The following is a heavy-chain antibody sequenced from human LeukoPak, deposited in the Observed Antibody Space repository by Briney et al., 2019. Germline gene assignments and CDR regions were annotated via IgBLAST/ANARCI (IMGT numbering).Heavy chain of an antibody. CDR2: INPNSGGT. Sequence: GASVKVSCKASGYTFTGYYMHWVRQAPGQGLEWMGWINPNSGGTNYAQKFQGRVTMTRDTPISTAYMELSRLRSDDTAVYYCARVSGYDSRFDPWGQGTLVTVSS. J-gene: IGHJ5*02. D-gene: IGHD5-12*01. CDR1: GYTFTGYY. V-gene: IGHV1-2*02. CDR3: ARVSGYDSRFDP.